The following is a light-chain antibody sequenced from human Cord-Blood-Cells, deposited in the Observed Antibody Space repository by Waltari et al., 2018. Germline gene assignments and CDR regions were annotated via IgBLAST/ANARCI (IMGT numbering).Light chain of an antibody. CDR3: QVWDSSTVV. J-gene: IGLJ2*01. CDR1: HIGRKN. V-gene: IGLV3-9*01. CDR2: RDS. Sequence: SYELTQPLSVSVALGQTARITCGGNHIGRKNVHWYQQKPGQAPVLVIYRDSNRPSGIPERFCGSDWRNTAPLTISRAQAGDEGDYYCQVWDSSTVVFGGGTKLTVL.